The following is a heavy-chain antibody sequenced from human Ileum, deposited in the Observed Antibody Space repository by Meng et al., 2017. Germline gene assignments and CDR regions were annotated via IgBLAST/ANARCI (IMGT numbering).Heavy chain of an antibody. D-gene: IGHD2-15*01. CDR1: GGSTRRSFL. Sequence: EQLRRVAPERSSSPAPLSLNCTISGGSTRRSFLWSSVRQSPVNGLDWIGQLYLAENPDHNPSLESRVTISVDKSKNQFSLRLTSVTAADTAIFYCVRHGGKYFDSWGQGTLVTVSS. V-gene: IGHV4-4*03. CDR2: LYLAENP. J-gene: IGHJ4*02. CDR3: VRHGGKYFDS.